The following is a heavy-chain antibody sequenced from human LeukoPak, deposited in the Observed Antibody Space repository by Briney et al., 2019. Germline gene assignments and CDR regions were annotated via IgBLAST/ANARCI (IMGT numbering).Heavy chain of an antibody. V-gene: IGHV1-69*01. J-gene: IGHJ4*02. Sequence: ASVKVSCKASGGTFSSYAISWVRQAPGQGLEWMGGIIPIFGTANYAQKFQGRVTITADESTSTAYMELSSLRSEDTAVYYCAREENSGSYYWNYWGQGTLVTVSS. CDR3: AREENSGSYYWNY. CDR2: IIPIFGTA. CDR1: GGTFSSYA. D-gene: IGHD1-26*01.